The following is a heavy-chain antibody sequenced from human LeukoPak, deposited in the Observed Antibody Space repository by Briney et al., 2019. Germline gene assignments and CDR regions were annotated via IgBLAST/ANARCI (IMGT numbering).Heavy chain of an antibody. CDR1: GGTFSSYA. Sequence: SVKVSCKASGGTFSSYAISWVRQAPGQGLEWMGGIIPIFGTANYAQKFQGRVTLTTDESTSTDYLDLSTLRSEDTAVYYCARAPAQGYCRGGICYSNACDIWGQGTMVTVSS. CDR2: IIPIFGTA. CDR3: ARAPAQGYCRGGICYSNACDI. V-gene: IGHV1-69*05. D-gene: IGHD2-15*01. J-gene: IGHJ3*02.